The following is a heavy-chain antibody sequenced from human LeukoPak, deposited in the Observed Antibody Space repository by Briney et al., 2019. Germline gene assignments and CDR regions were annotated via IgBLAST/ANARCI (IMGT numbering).Heavy chain of an antibody. J-gene: IGHJ4*02. V-gene: IGHV1/OR15-1*01. CDR2: INPNSGGT. Sequence: ASVKVSCKASGYIFTDYYMHWVRQAPGQELGWMGRINPNSGGTNYAQKFQGRVTMTRDTSISTAYTELSSLRAEDTAVYYCARLAVGDCSPIDYWGQGTLVTVSS. CDR3: ARLAVGDCSPIDY. CDR1: GYIFTDYY. D-gene: IGHD2-21*02.